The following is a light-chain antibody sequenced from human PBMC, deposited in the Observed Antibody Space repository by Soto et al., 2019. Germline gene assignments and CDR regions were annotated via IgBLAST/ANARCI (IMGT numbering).Light chain of an antibody. J-gene: IGKJ1*01. V-gene: IGKV3-20*01. CDR2: GAS. CDR3: QQYGSTPPT. Sequence: EIVLTQSPGTLSLSPGERATLSCRASESVSNDHLAWYQRKPGQAPRLLIYGASYRATEIPYRFSGSGSGTDFTLTIARLEAEDFAVYICQQYGSTPPTFGLGTKVEI. CDR1: ESVSNDH.